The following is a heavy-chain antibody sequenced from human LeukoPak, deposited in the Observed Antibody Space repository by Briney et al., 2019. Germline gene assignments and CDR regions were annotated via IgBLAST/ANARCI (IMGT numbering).Heavy chain of an antibody. CDR1: GFTFSSYG. Sequence: TGGSLRLSCAASGFTFSSYGMHWVRQAPGKGLEWVAVVSFDGSNKYYADSVEGRFTISRDNFKNTLNVQLNSLRDEDTAIYYCAKAQSDCRSTSCYPMDALDIWGQGTMVTVSS. D-gene: IGHD2-2*01. J-gene: IGHJ3*02. CDR2: VSFDGSNK. V-gene: IGHV3-30*18. CDR3: AKAQSDCRSTSCYPMDALDI.